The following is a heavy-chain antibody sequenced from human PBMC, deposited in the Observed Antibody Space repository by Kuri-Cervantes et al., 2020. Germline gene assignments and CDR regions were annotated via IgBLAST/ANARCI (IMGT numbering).Heavy chain of an antibody. D-gene: IGHD3-10*02. CDR3: AKGGLAAVVRGAFDI. V-gene: IGHV3-33*06. J-gene: IGHJ3*02. CDR1: GFTFSSYG. Sequence: GGSLRLSCAASGFTFSSYGMHWVRQAPGKGLEWVAVIWYDGSNKYYGDSVNGRFTISRDNSKNTLYLQMNSLKAEDTAVYYCAKGGLAAVVRGAFDIWGQGTMVTVSS. CDR2: IWYDGSNK.